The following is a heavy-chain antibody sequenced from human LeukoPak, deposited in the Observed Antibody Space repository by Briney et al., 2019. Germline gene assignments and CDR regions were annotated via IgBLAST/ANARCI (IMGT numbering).Heavy chain of an antibody. CDR2: INHSGST. V-gene: IGHV4-34*01. CDR3: ATRADYYGSTSFDI. CDR1: GGSFSGYY. Sequence: SETLSLTCAVYGGSFSGYYWSWIRQPPGKGLEWIGEINHSGSTNHNPSLKSRVTISVDTSKNQFSLKLSSVTAADTAVYYCATRADYYGSTSFDIWGQGTMVTVSS. D-gene: IGHD3-22*01. J-gene: IGHJ3*02.